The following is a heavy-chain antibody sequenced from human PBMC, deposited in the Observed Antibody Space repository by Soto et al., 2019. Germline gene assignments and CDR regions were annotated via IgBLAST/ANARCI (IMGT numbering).Heavy chain of an antibody. Sequence: EVQLVESGGGLVQPGGSLRLSCAASGFTLSSYSMNWVRQAPGKGREWVSYISSSSSTIYYADSVKGRFTISRDNAKNSLWLQMNSLRDEDTAVYYCARGGAYKIDYGGQGTLVTVSS. CDR2: ISSSSSTI. V-gene: IGHV3-48*02. CDR1: GFTLSSYS. J-gene: IGHJ4*02. CDR3: ARGGAYKIDY. D-gene: IGHD1-20*01.